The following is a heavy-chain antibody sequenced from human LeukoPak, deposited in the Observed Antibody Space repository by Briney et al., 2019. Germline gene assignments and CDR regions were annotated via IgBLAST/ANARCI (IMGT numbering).Heavy chain of an antibody. D-gene: IGHD2-21*02. CDR3: SRSFRVNAGGGDGFDP. CDR1: GFTISSYE. Sequence: GGSLRLSCTASGFTISSYEMIWVRQAPGKGLEWVSYISGGSSIIYYADSVKGRFTISRNNDKNSLYLQMNSLRAEDKAVYYCSRSFRVNAGGGDGFDPWGQGTLVTVSS. J-gene: IGHJ5*02. CDR2: ISGGSSII. V-gene: IGHV3-48*03.